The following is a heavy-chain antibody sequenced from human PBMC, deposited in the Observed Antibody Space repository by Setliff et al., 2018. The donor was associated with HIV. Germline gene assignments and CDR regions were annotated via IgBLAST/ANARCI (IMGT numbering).Heavy chain of an antibody. Sequence: LSLTCTVSGGSISSSSYYWGWIRQPPGKGLEWIGSIYYRGSTYYNPSLKSRVTITADESTNTAYMELRSLTSDDTAVYYCARDQGVVTRACWHWGQGTLVTVSS. CDR1: GGSISSSSYY. CDR3: ARDQGVVTRACWH. V-gene: IGHV4-39*02. D-gene: IGHD2-21*02. CDR2: IYYRGST. J-gene: IGHJ1*01.